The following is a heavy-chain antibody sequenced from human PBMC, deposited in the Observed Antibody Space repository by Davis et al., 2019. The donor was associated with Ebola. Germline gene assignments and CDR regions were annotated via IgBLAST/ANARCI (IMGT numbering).Heavy chain of an antibody. J-gene: IGHJ3*02. Sequence: GESLKISCKGSGYSFSNFWIGWVRQMPGKGLEWMGIIYPGDSDTRYSPSFQGQVSISADKSIATAYLQWSSLKASDTAMYYCARSDSNYVSPFDIWGQGTLVTVSS. D-gene: IGHD4-11*01. CDR3: ARSDSNYVSPFDI. CDR1: GYSFSNFW. V-gene: IGHV5-51*01. CDR2: IYPGDSDT.